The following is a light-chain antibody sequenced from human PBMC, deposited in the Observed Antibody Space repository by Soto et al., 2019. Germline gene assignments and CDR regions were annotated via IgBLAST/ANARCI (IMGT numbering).Light chain of an antibody. J-gene: IGKJ1*01. CDR2: GAS. CDR3: QQYGSSPPT. V-gene: IGKV3-20*01. CDR1: QSVSSNY. Sequence: EIVLTQSPGTLSLSPGERATLSCRASQSVSSNYLAWYQRKPGQAPRLLIYGASNRATDIPNRFSGSGSGTDFTLTITRLEPEDFVVYYCQQYGSSPPTFGQGNKVDI.